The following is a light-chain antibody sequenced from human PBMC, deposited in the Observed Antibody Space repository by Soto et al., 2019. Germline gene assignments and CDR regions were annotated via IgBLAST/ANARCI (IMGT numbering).Light chain of an antibody. CDR3: QQYASSPLT. J-gene: IGKJ4*01. V-gene: IGKV3D-20*01. CDR1: QSVGMDY. Sequence: PGERATLSCGASQSVGMDYLAWYQQKPGLAPRLLIHGASIRATGIPDRFSGSGSGTDFTLIINRLEPEDFAVYFCQQYASSPLTFGGGTEVEIK. CDR2: GAS.